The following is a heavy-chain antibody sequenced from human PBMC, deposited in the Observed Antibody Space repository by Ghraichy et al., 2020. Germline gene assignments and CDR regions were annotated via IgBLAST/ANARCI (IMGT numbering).Heavy chain of an antibody. V-gene: IGHV3-23*01. CDR1: GFIFSNYA. Sequence: GESLNISCAASGFIFSNYAMTWVRQAPGKGLEWVSSITGTGANTYYEDSVKGRFTISRDNSKNTLYLQMNSLRAEDTAIYYCAKDDYCSGATCATYYYYGLDLWGQGTTVTVS. D-gene: IGHD2-15*01. CDR3: AKDDYCSGATCATYYYYGLDL. CDR2: ITGTGANT. J-gene: IGHJ6*02.